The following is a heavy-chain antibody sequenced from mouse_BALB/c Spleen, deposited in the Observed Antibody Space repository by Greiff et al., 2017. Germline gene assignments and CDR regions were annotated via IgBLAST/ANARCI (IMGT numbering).Heavy chain of an antibody. CDR3: ARDGLSTTVVARGDY. CDR1: GFTFSDYY. CDR2: ISDGGSYT. Sequence: EVKLVESGGGLVKPGGSLKLSCAASGFTFSDYYMYWVRQTPEKRLEWVATISDGGSYTYYPDSVKGRFTISRDNAKNNLYLQMSSLKSEDTAMYYCARDGLSTTVVARGDYWGQGNSVTVSS. J-gene: IGHJ4*01. V-gene: IGHV5-4*02. D-gene: IGHD1-1*01.